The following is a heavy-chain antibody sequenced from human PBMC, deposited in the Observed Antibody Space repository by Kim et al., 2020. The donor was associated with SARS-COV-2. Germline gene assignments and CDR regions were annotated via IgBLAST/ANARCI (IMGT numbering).Heavy chain of an antibody. CDR3: ARDRPSRFLRGKVHFDY. CDR2: ISAYNGNT. V-gene: IGHV1-18*04. J-gene: IGHJ4*02. D-gene: IGHD3-10*01. CDR1: GYTFTSYG. Sequence: ASVKVSCKASGYTFTSYGISWVRQAPGQGLEWMGWISAYNGNTNYAQKLQGRVTMTTDTSTSTAYMELRSLRSDDTAVYYCARDRPSRFLRGKVHFDYWGQGTLVTVSS.